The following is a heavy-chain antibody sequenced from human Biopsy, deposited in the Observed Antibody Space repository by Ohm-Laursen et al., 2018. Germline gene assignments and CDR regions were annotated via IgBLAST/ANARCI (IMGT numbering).Heavy chain of an antibody. J-gene: IGHJ4*02. CDR2: INPGGNST. CDR1: GYTFTTYY. D-gene: IGHD2/OR15-2a*01. V-gene: IGHV1-46*01. CDR3: ARVFCTSTTCYGLLDN. Sequence: GASVKVSCKASGYTFTTYYIHWVRQAPGQGLEWMGIINPGGNSTAYTQNFQGRVTMTADTSTNTAHMELRSLRSDDTAVYYCARVFCTSTTCYGLLDNWGQGTVVTVSS.